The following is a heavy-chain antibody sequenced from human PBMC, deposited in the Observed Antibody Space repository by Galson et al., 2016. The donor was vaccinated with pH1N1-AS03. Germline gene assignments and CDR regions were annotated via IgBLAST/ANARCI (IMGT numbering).Heavy chain of an antibody. D-gene: IGHD6-19*01. Sequence: SLRLSCAASGFTFSDYHMSWIRQAPGKGLEWLSYISVASTAIYYADSVKGRFTISRDNAKNSLYLQMNSLRDEDTAVYYCARELHYGWLVPGYWGQGTLVTVSS. J-gene: IGHJ4*02. V-gene: IGHV3-11*04. CDR1: GFTFSDYH. CDR2: ISVASTAI. CDR3: ARELHYGWLVPGY.